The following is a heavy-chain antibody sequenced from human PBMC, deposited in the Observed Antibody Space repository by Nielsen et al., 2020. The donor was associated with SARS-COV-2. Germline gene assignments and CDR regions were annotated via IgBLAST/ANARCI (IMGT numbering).Heavy chain of an antibody. Sequence: GESLKISCAASGFTFSDYAMHWVRQAPSKGLEWVAVVWSDGTNKYYADSVRGRFSVSRDNSKNTLYLQMNSLRAEDTAVYYCAKDHVVKPYDHWGQGTLVTVSS. D-gene: IGHD3-22*01. CDR1: GFTFSDYA. V-gene: IGHV3-33*06. J-gene: IGHJ4*02. CDR2: VWSDGTNK. CDR3: AKDHVVKPYDH.